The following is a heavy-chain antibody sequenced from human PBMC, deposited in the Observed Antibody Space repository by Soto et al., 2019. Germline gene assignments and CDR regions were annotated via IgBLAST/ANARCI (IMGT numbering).Heavy chain of an antibody. D-gene: IGHD1-20*01. CDR2: ISKDGSGT. Sequence: EVQLLESGGGLVQPGGSLRLSCAASGFTFSSNGMTWVRQAPGKGLEWVSIISKDGSGTIYADSVKGRFTASRDNSKNTLYLQMNSLGVDDTAMYYCVKDNNWDDPGWGQGTLVTVSS. V-gene: IGHV3-23*01. CDR3: VKDNNWDDPG. J-gene: IGHJ4*02. CDR1: GFTFSSNG.